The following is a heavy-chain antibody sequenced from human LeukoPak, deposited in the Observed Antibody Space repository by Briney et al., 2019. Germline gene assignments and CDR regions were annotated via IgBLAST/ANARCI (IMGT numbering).Heavy chain of an antibody. CDR2: ISYNGIP. Sequence: PSETLSLTCTVSGGSISGGRYYLAWIRQPPGKGLEWIASISYNGIPYYNPSLKSRVTISVDTSKNQFSLKLSSVTAADTAVYYCARDVVVPAATDPYWGQGTLVTVSS. CDR1: GGSISGGRYY. J-gene: IGHJ4*02. D-gene: IGHD2-2*01. CDR3: ARDVVVPAATDPY. V-gene: IGHV4-39*07.